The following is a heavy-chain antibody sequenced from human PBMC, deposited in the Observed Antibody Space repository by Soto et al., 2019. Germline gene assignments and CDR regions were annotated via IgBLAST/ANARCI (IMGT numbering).Heavy chain of an antibody. CDR1: GFTFSFYI. V-gene: IGHV3-21*01. J-gene: IGHJ3*02. CDR2: IGSGSAHI. D-gene: IGHD3-22*01. CDR3: ARAYYYDSSGYQTAFDI. Sequence: GGSLRLSCAASGFTFSFYIMNWVRQDPGKGLEWVSSIGSGSAHIYYADSVKGRFTISRDNAKNSLFLQMNSLRAEDTAVYYCARAYYYDSSGYQTAFDIWGQGTMVTVSS.